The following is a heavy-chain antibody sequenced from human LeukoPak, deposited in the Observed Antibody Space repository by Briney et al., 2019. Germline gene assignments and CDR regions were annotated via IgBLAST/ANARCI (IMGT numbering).Heavy chain of an antibody. Sequence: PGGSLRLSCAASGFTFSSYEMNWVRQAPGQGLEWVAYISSTGNTVHYAGSVKGRFTISRDNAKNSLYLQMNRLRAEDMAVYYCTKETPQMDVWEKGPRSSSPQ. CDR2: ISSTGNTV. J-gene: IGHJ6*04. V-gene: IGHV3-48*03. CDR1: GFTFSSYE. D-gene: IGHD2-15*01. CDR3: TKETPQMDV.